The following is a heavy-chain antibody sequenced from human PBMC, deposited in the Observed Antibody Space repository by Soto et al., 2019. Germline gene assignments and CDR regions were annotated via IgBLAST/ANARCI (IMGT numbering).Heavy chain of an antibody. Sequence: QVQLVESGGGVVQPVGSLRLSCAASGFTFSGYGMRWVRQSPGEGLEWVAILANDGSYQYYAESVKGRFTISRDNSKNTLYLQMDSLRPEDTAVYYCARSIGGSSYYPPDYWGQGTLVTVSS. D-gene: IGHD2-15*01. J-gene: IGHJ4*02. V-gene: IGHV3-30*03. CDR3: ARSIGGSSYYPPDY. CDR1: GFTFSGYG. CDR2: LANDGSYQ.